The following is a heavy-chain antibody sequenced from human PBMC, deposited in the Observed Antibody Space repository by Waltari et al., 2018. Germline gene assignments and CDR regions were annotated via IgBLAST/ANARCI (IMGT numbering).Heavy chain of an antibody. V-gene: IGHV3-48*03. J-gene: IGHJ4*02. CDR3: ARMMPKYTSGWALDY. Sequence: EVYLVESGGGLEQPGGSLRLSCSASGFMFSASAMNWVRQAAGKGLEWIAYISVSGNREYYADSVKGRFTSSRDNARDLVFLQMYNLRAEDTALYYCARMMPKYTSGWALDYWGQGTLVTVAS. CDR1: GFMFSASA. D-gene: IGHD6-19*01. CDR2: ISVSGNRE.